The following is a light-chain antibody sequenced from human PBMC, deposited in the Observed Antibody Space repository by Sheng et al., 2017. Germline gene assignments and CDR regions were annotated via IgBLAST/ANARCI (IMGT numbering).Light chain of an antibody. CDR1: SSDVGSYNY. CDR2: DIN. J-gene: IGLJ3*02. V-gene: IGLV2-14*01. Sequence: QSALTQPASVSGSPGQSISISCSGTSSDVGSYNYVSWYQQHPGKAPKVVTYDINNRPSGVSNRFSGSKSGNTASLTISGLQAEDEADYYCSSYRSTGTWVFGGGTKLTVL. CDR3: SSYRSTGTWV.